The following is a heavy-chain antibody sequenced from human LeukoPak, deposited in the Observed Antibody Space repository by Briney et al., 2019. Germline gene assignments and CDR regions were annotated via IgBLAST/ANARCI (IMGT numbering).Heavy chain of an antibody. J-gene: IGHJ4*02. CDR3: AREDYGDYLPMVDY. V-gene: IGHV3-21*01. CDR2: ISSSSSYI. CDR1: GFTFSSYS. D-gene: IGHD4-17*01. Sequence: GGSLRLSCAASGFTFSSYSMNWVRQAPGKGLEWVSSISSSSSYIYYAYPVKGRFTISRDNGKNSLYLQMNGLRAEDTAVYYCAREDYGDYLPMVDYWGQGTLVTVSS.